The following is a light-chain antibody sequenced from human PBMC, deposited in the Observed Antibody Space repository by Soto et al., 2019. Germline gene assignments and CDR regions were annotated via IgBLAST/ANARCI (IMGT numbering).Light chain of an antibody. J-gene: IGLJ1*01. Sequence: QSVLTQPPSASGSPGQSVTIPCTGTSSDAGGYTYVSWYQQHPGKAPKLMIYEVSKRPSGVPDRFSGSKSGNTASLTVSGLQAEDEADYYCSSYAGITPYVFGTGTKVTVL. CDR2: EVS. CDR3: SSYAGITPYV. V-gene: IGLV2-8*01. CDR1: SSDAGGYTY.